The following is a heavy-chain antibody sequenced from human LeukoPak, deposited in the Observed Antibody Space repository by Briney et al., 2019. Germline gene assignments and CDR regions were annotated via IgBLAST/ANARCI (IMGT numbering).Heavy chain of an antibody. D-gene: IGHD4-17*01. CDR3: TRYGDYDWMDY. J-gene: IGHJ4*02. CDR1: GFTFGDYA. Sequence: PGRSLGLSCTASGFTFGDYAMSWFRQAPGKGLEWVGFIRSKAYGGTTEYAASVKGRFTISRDDSKSIAYLQMNSLKTEDTAVYYCTRYGDYDWMDYWGQGTLVTVSS. CDR2: IRSKAYGGTT. V-gene: IGHV3-49*03.